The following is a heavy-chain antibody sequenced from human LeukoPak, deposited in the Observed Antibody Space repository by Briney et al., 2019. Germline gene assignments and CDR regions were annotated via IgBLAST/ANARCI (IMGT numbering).Heavy chain of an antibody. CDR1: GGSFSGYY. CDR2: INHSGST. Sequence: SETLSLTCAVYGGSFSGYYWSWIRQPPGKGLEWIGEINHSGSTKYNPSLKSRVTISVDTSKNQFSLGLSSVTAADTAVHYCARESTRGLLQYYYCGMDVWGQGTTVTVSS. CDR3: ARESTRGLLQYYYCGMDV. V-gene: IGHV4-34*01. J-gene: IGHJ6*02. D-gene: IGHD3-10*01.